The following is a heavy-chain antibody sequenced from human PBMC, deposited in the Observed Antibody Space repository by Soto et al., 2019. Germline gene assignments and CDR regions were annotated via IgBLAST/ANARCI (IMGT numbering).Heavy chain of an antibody. D-gene: IGHD3-3*01. CDR2: TYYRSKWYN. CDR3: ARDRNFGVVIITYYGMDV. CDR1: GDSVSSNSAA. V-gene: IGHV6-1*01. Sequence: PSETLSLTCALSGDSVSSNSAAWNWIRQSPSRGLEWLGRTYYRSKWYNDYAVSVKSRITINPDTSKNQFSLQLNSVTPEDTAVYYCARDRNFGVVIITYYGMDVWGQGTTVTVSS. J-gene: IGHJ6*02.